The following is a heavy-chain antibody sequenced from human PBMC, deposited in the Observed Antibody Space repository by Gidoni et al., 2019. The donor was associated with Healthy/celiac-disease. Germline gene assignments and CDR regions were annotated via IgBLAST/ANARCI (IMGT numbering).Heavy chain of an antibody. CDR3: ARDAQQWLEEYFQH. Sequence: EVQLVESGGGLVQPGGSLRLSCAASGFTFSSYSMNWVRQAPGKGLEWVSYISSSSSTIYYADSVKGRFTISRDNAKNSLYLQMNSLRAEDTAVYYCARDAQQWLEEYFQHWGQGTLVTVSS. D-gene: IGHD6-19*01. CDR2: ISSSSSTI. J-gene: IGHJ1*01. CDR1: GFTFSSYS. V-gene: IGHV3-48*01.